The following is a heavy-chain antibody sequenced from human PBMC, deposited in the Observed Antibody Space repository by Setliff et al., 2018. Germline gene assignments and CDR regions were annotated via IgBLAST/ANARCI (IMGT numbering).Heavy chain of an antibody. Sequence: PGGSLRLSCAASGFTFSSYAMSWVRQAPGKGLEWVSASSGSGGSTYYADSVKGRFTISRDNVKNSLFLQMNSLRAEDTAVYYCVRDLHWGFDYWGLGALGTGSS. J-gene: IGHJ4*02. D-gene: IGHD7-27*01. CDR3: VRDLHWGFDY. V-gene: IGHV3-23*01. CDR1: GFTFSSYA. CDR2: SSGSGGST.